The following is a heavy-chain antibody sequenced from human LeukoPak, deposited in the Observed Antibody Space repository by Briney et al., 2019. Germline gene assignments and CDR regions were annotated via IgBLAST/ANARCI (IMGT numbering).Heavy chain of an antibody. V-gene: IGHV1-18*01. D-gene: IGHD2-2*01. CDR3: AREIGVPRPNDAFDI. CDR1: GYTFTSYG. J-gene: IGHJ3*02. CDR2: ISAYNGNT. Sequence: ASVKVSCKASGYTFTSYGISWVRQAPGQGLEWMGWISAYNGNTNYAQKLQGRVTMTTDTSTSTAYMELRSLRSDDTAVYYCAREIGVPRPNDAFDIWGQGTMVTVSS.